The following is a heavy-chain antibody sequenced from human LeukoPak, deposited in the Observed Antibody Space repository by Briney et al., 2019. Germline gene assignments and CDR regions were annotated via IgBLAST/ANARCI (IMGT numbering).Heavy chain of an antibody. CDR1: GFMFSSYT. D-gene: IGHD3-10*01. Sequence: GGSLRLSCAASGFMFSSYTMTWVRQAPGKGLGWVSSISGRGTSTYYADSVKGRFTLSRDNSKNTLSLQVNSLRAEDTAVYFCAKGCYYASGSYSYGMDVWGQGTTVTVSS. CDR2: ISGRGTST. J-gene: IGHJ6*02. CDR3: AKGCYYASGSYSYGMDV. V-gene: IGHV3-23*01.